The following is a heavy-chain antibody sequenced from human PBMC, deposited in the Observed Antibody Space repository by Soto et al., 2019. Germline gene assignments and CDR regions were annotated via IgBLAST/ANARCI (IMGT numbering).Heavy chain of an antibody. V-gene: IGHV4-34*01. D-gene: IGHD5-12*01. Sequence: SETLSLTCAVYGGSFSGYYWSWIRQPPGKGLEWIGEINHSGSTNYNPSLKSRVTISVDTSKNQCSLKLSSVTAADTAVYDGARRNQPGYSGYRRLTVWWFDPWGQGTLVTVSS. CDR1: GGSFSGYY. CDR3: ARRNQPGYSGYRRLTVWWFDP. J-gene: IGHJ5*02. CDR2: INHSGST.